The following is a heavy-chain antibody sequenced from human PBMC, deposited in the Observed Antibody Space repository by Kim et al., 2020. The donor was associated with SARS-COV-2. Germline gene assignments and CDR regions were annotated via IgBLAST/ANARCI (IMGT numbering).Heavy chain of an antibody. D-gene: IGHD3-3*01. J-gene: IGHJ5*02. V-gene: IGHV1-24*01. CDR3: ATAWSKRRGWFDP. Sequence: YAQKFQGRVTMTEDTSTDTAYMELSSLRSEDTAVYYCATAWSKRRGWFDPWGQGTLVTVSS.